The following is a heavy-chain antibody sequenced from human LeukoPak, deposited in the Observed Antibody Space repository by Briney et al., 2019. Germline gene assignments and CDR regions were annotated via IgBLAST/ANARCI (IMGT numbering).Heavy chain of an antibody. CDR3: ARVGGLADLDY. CDR1: GGSFSGYY. D-gene: IGHD3-3*01. J-gene: IGHJ4*02. Sequence: SETLSLTCAVYGGSFSGYYWSWIRQPPGKGLEWIGEINHSGSTNYNPSLKSRVTISVDTSKNQSSLKLSSVTAADTAVYYCARVGGLADLDYWGQGTLVTVSS. V-gene: IGHV4-34*01. CDR2: INHSGST.